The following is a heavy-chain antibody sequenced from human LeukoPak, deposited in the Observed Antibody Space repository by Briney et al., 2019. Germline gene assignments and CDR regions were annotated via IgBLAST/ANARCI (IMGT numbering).Heavy chain of an antibody. V-gene: IGHV1-2*02. CDR1: GYNFNAYN. J-gene: IGHJ4*02. CDR3: AREYILTAYYGDY. CDR2: ITPKSGDA. D-gene: IGHD3-9*01. Sequence: ASVKVSCTASGYNFNAYNMHWVRQAPGQGLEWMGWITPKSGDANYAQKFQGRVTMTWDTSLSTAYMQLSRLKSDDTAVYYCAREYILTAYYGDYWGQGTLVIVSS.